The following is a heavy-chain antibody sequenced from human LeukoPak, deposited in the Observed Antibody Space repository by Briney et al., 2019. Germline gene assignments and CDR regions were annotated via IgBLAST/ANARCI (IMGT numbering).Heavy chain of an antibody. V-gene: IGHV3-48*03. J-gene: IGHJ4*02. D-gene: IGHD5-12*01. Sequence: PGGSLRLSCATSGFTFNVYEMSWVRQAPGKGPEWISYISSSGRSIYYAGSVKGRFTISRDNAKNSVYLQMNSLRVEDTAIYYCAKEDIAGNGFPFDSWGQGTMVTVSS. CDR2: ISSSGRSI. CDR1: GFTFNVYE. CDR3: AKEDIAGNGFPFDS.